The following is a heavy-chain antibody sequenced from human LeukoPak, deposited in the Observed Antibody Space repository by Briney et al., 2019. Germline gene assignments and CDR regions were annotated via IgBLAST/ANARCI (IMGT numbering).Heavy chain of an antibody. D-gene: IGHD3-10*01. Sequence: ASVKVSCKASGYTFTGYHMHWVRQAPGQGLEWMGRINPNTGGTDYAQKFQGRVTMTRDTSISTAYMELSSLRSEDTAVYYCAPLGGFGELSYWGQGTLVTVSS. J-gene: IGHJ4*02. CDR2: INPNTGGT. CDR1: GYTFTGYH. CDR3: APLGGFGELSY. V-gene: IGHV1-2*06.